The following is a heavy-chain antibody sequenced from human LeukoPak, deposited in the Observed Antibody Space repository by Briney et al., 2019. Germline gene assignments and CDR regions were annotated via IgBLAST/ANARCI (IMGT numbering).Heavy chain of an antibody. D-gene: IGHD4-23*01. CDR1: GSTFSSYS. J-gene: IGHJ4*02. CDR2: ISSSSSYI. V-gene: IGHV3-21*01. Sequence: GGSLRLSCAASGSTFSSYSMNWVRQAPGKGLEWVSSISSSSSYIYYADSVKGRFTISRDNAKNSLYLQMNSLRAEDTAVYYCARMVAWGNSVDYWGQGTLVTVSS. CDR3: ARMVAWGNSVDY.